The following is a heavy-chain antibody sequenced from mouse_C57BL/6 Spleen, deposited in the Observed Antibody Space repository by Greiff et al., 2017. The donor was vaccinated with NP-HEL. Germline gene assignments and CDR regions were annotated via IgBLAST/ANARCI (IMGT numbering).Heavy chain of an antibody. J-gene: IGHJ1*03. Sequence: QVQLQQPGTELVKPGASVKLSCKASGYTFTSYWMHWVKQRPGQGLEWIGNINPSNGGTNYNEKFKSKATLTVDKSSSTAYMQLSSLTSEDSAVYYCARSNSNYGGRYFDVWGTGTTVTVSS. D-gene: IGHD2-5*01. CDR2: INPSNGGT. V-gene: IGHV1-53*01. CDR3: ARSNSNYGGRYFDV. CDR1: GYTFTSYW.